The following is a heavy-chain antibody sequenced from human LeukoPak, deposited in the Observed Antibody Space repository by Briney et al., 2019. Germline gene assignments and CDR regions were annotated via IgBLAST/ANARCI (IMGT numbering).Heavy chain of an antibody. J-gene: IGHJ1*01. V-gene: IGHV3-23*01. D-gene: IGHD2-21*01. CDR2: IRGNGGGT. CDR3: AKANWVSSADAVV. Sequence: GGSLRLSCAASGCTFISYAMSWVRQAPGKGLEWVGVIRGNGGGTYYADSVKGRFTLSRDESRNTVYLEMNNLRVEDTAVYFCAKANWVSSADAVVWGQGTLVTVSS. CDR1: GCTFISYA.